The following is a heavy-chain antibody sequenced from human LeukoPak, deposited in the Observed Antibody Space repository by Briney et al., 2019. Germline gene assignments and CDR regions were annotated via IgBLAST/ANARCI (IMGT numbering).Heavy chain of an antibody. CDR2: INPSGGST. J-gene: IGHJ6*03. CDR3: ARGSGWLQQANYYMDV. Sequence: ASVKVSCKASGYTFTGYYMHWVRQAPGQGLEWMGIINPSGGSTSYAQKFQGRVTMTRDTSTSTVYMELSSLRSEDTAVYYCARGSGWLQQANYYMDVWGKGTTVTVSS. D-gene: IGHD5-24*01. CDR1: GYTFTGYY. V-gene: IGHV1-46*01.